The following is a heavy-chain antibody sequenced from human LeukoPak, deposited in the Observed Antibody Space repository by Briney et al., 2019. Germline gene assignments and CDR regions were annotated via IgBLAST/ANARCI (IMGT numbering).Heavy chain of an antibody. CDR3: ARPSGSSYYYYYYGMDV. J-gene: IGHJ6*02. D-gene: IGHD1-26*01. CDR2: MNPNSGNT. CDR1: GYTFTSYD. V-gene: IGHV1-18*01. Sequence: ASVKVSCKASGYTFTSYDINWVRQATGQGLEWMGWMNPNSGNTNYAQKLQGRVTMTTDTSTSTAYMELRSLRSDDTAVYYCARPSGSSYYYYYYGMDVWGQGTTVTVSS.